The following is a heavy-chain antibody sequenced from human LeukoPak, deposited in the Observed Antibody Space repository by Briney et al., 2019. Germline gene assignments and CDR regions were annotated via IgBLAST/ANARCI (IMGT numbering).Heavy chain of an antibody. CDR3: ARGQSGGWLQSPYYYYYGMDV. CDR2: MNPNGGNT. J-gene: IGHJ6*02. D-gene: IGHD5-24*01. V-gene: IGHV1-8*01. Sequence: GASVKVSCKASGYTFTSYDINWVRQATGQGLEWMGWMNPNGGNTGYAQKFQGRVTMTRNTSISTAYMELSSLRSEDTAVYYCARGQSGGWLQSPYYYYYGMDVWGQGTTVTVSS. CDR1: GYTFTSYD.